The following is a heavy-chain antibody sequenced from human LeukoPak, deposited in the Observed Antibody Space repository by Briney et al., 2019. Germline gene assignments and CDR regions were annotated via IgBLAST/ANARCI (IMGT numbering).Heavy chain of an antibody. V-gene: IGHV3-48*03. J-gene: IGHJ3*02. CDR2: ISSSGSTI. CDR3: ARHGQPNYYDSSGYTAVDAFDI. Sequence: GGSLRLSCAASGFTFSSYEMNWVRQAPGKGLEWVSCISSSGSTIYYADSVKGRFTISRDNAKNSLYLQMNSLRAEDTAVYYCARHGQPNYYDSSGYTAVDAFDIWGQGTMVTVSS. D-gene: IGHD3-22*01. CDR1: GFTFSSYE.